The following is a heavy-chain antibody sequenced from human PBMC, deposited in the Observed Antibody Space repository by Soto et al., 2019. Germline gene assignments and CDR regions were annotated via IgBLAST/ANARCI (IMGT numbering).Heavy chain of an antibody. V-gene: IGHV1-46*01. Sequence: GASVKVSCKASGYTFTSYYMHWVRQAPGQGLEWMGIINPSGGSTSYAQKFQGRVTMTRDTSTSTVYMELSSLRSEDTAVYYCARGGMTMIVVSHEYFQHWGQGTLVTVYS. CDR2: INPSGGST. CDR1: GYTFTSYY. D-gene: IGHD3-22*01. CDR3: ARGGMTMIVVSHEYFQH. J-gene: IGHJ1*01.